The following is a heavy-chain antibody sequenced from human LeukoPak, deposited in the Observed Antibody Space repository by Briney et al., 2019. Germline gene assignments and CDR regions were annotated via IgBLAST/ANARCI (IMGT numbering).Heavy chain of an antibody. CDR3: ARDFEVVAATQDDAFDI. CDR2: ISAYNGNT. Sequence: ASVKDSCKASGYTFTIYGLSWGRQAPGQGREWMGRISAYNGNTNYTQKFQGRVTMTTDTSTSTAYMELRSLRSDDTAVYYCARDFEVVAATQDDAFDIWGQGTMVTVSS. D-gene: IGHD2-15*01. V-gene: IGHV1-18*01. J-gene: IGHJ3*02. CDR1: GYTFTIYG.